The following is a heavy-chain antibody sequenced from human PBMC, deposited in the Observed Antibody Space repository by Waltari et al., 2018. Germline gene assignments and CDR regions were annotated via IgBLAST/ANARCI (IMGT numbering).Heavy chain of an antibody. CDR3: ARGRGGSIRFLEWSPRHNWFDP. J-gene: IGHJ5*02. Sequence: HVQLQQWGAGLLKPSETLSLTCAVHAGSFSPYYCNWIRPPPGTGLLWMGEINHSGSTNYNPSLKSRDTISVDTSKNQFSLKLSSVTAADTAVYYCARGRGGSIRFLEWSPRHNWFDPWGQGTLVTVSS. D-gene: IGHD3-3*01. CDR2: INHSGST. V-gene: IGHV4-34*01. CDR1: AGSFSPYY.